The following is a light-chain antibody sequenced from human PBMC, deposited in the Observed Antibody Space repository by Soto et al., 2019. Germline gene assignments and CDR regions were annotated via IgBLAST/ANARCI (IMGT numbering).Light chain of an antibody. CDR3: QQRSNWPPGIT. V-gene: IGKV3-11*01. CDR1: QSVSNN. Sequence: ENVLTQSPGTLSLSPGDRASLSCRASQSVSNNYLAWHQQRPGQAPRLLIYDASNRATGIPARFSGSGSGTDFTLTISSLEPEDFAVYYCQQRSNWPPGITFGQGTRLEIK. CDR2: DAS. J-gene: IGKJ5*01.